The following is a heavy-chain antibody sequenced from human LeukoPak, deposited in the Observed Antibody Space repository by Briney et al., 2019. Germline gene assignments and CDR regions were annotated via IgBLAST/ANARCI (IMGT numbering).Heavy chain of an antibody. CDR2: IYYSGST. CDR1: GGSISSYY. Sequence: SETLSLTCTVSGGSISSYYWSWIRQPPGKGLEWIGYIYYSGSTYYNASLKGRVTIDKAKNQFALVLSSVTAADTAVYFCARISSVWVKDFYYYMDVWGKGTTVTVSS. J-gene: IGHJ6*03. CDR3: ARISSVWVKDFYYYMDV. V-gene: IGHV4-59*12. D-gene: IGHD3-16*02.